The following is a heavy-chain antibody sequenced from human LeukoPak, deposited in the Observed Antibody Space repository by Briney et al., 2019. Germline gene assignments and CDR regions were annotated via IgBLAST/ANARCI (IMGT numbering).Heavy chain of an antibody. CDR1: GFTFSSYW. CDR2: IKQDGNEK. CDR3: ARDPYVQWLADFDY. J-gene: IGHJ4*02. Sequence: GSLRLSCAASGFTFSSYWMSWVRQAPGKGLEWVANIKQDGNEKYFVDSVKGRFTISRDNAKNSLYLQMNSLRAEDTAVYYCARDPYVQWLADFDYWGQGTLVTVSS. V-gene: IGHV3-7*01. D-gene: IGHD6-19*01.